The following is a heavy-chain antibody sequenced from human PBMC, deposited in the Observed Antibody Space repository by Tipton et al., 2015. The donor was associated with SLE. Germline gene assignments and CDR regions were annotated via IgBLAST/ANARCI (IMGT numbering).Heavy chain of an antibody. Sequence: TLSLTCTVSGGSISSYYWSRIRQPPGKGLEWIGYIYYSGSTNYNPSLKSRVTISVDTSKNQFSLKLSSVTAADTAVYYCARAYDFFGAFDIWGQGTMVTVSS. CDR3: ARAYDFFGAFDI. V-gene: IGHV4-59*01. J-gene: IGHJ3*02. CDR2: IYYSGST. CDR1: GGSISSYY. D-gene: IGHD3-3*01.